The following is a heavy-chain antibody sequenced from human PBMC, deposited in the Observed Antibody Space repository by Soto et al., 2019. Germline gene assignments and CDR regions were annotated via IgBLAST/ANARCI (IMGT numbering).Heavy chain of an antibody. CDR1: GFTFSSYA. V-gene: IGHV3-64D*06. Sequence: GGSLRLSCSASGFTFSSYAMHWVRQAPGKGLEYVSAISSNGGSTYYADSVKGRFTISRDNSKNTLCLQMSSLRAEDTAVYYCVKDRPSPAFLEWLPGWGQGTLVTVSS. D-gene: IGHD3-3*01. J-gene: IGHJ4*02. CDR2: ISSNGGST. CDR3: VKDRPSPAFLEWLPG.